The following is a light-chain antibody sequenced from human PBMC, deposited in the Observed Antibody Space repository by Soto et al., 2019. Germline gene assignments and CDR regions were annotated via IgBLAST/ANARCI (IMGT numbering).Light chain of an antibody. J-gene: IGKJ2*01. CDR3: QEVNSFPRA. Sequence: DIQMTQSPPSLSASVGDTVTITCRASQDISTWLAWYQQKPGKVPKVLIYAASTLQPGVPSRFSGGGSETDFSLTISSLQPEDFATYYCQEVNSFPRAFGQGTKLEIK. CDR2: AAS. CDR1: QDISTW. V-gene: IGKV1-12*01.